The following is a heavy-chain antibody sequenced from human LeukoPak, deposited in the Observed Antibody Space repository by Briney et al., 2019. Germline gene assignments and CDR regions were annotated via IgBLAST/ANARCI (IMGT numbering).Heavy chain of an antibody. CDR1: GGTFSSYA. CDR2: IIPILGIA. J-gene: IGHJ4*02. CDR3: ARDLTIFGVVSEVDDY. Sequence: SVKVSCKASGGTFSSYAISWVRQAPGQGLEWMGRIIPILGIANYAQKFQGRVTITADKSTSTAYMELSSLRSEDTAVYYCARDLTIFGVVSEVDDYWGQGILVTVSS. D-gene: IGHD3-3*01. V-gene: IGHV1-69*04.